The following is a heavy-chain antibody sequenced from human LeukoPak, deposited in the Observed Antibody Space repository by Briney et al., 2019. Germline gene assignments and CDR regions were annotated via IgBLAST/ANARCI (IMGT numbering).Heavy chain of an antibody. J-gene: IGHJ4*02. CDR3: ARLLIPNYYFDY. CDR1: GGSISSSSYY. CDR2: IYYSGST. D-gene: IGHD1-7*01. V-gene: IGHV4-39*07. Sequence: SETLSLTCTVSGGSISSSSYYWGWIRQPPGKGLEWIGSIYYSGSTYYNPSLKSRVTISVDTSKNQFSLKLSSVTAADTAVYYCARLLIPNYYFDYWGQGTLVTVSS.